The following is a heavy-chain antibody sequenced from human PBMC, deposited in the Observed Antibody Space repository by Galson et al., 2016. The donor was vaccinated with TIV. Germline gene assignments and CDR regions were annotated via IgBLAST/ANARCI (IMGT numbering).Heavy chain of an antibody. CDR1: GASLGSESYS. J-gene: IGHJ6*02. CDR3: ARGNYFSSGAWDV. Sequence: TLSLTCAVSGASLGSESYSWGWLRQPPGKDLDWTGYIVLTHNVFYNPSLKSRVSISPDSSNTQFSVMLTSVTAADTAIYFCARGNYFSSGAWDVWGQGTTVTVSS. CDR2: IVLTHNV. D-gene: IGHD3-16*01. V-gene: IGHV4-30-2*01.